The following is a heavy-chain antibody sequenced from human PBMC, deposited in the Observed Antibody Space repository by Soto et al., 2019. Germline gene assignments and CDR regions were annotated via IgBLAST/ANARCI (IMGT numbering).Heavy chain of an antibody. Sequence: GGSLRLSCAASGFDFSNYAMNWVRQAPGKGLQWISYISNGSSSIYYADSVKGRFTISRDNAKTSLYLQMNSLRAEDTAVYYCLRGRRFCTTTTCPFVAFNMWAQGKVVT. CDR2: ISNGSSSI. CDR1: GFDFSNYA. J-gene: IGHJ3*02. V-gene: IGHV3-48*01. CDR3: LRGRRFCTTTTCPFVAFNM. D-gene: IGHD2-2*01.